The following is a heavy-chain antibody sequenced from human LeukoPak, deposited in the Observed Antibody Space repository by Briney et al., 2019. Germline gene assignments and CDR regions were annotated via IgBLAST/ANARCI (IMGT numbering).Heavy chain of an antibody. CDR1: GGSISRYY. V-gene: IGHV4-59*01. Sequence: SETLSLTCTVSGGSISRYYWSWIRQPPGKGLEWIGFSYYTGNTNYNPTLKSRVTISVDTSTNQFSLKLSSVTAADTAVYYCARVQYAAGSYYMDVWGEGTTVTVSS. J-gene: IGHJ6*03. CDR3: ARVQYAAGSYYMDV. CDR2: SYYTGNT. D-gene: IGHD2-15*01.